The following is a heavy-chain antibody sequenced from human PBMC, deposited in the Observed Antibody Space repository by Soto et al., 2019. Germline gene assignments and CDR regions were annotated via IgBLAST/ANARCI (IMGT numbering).Heavy chain of an antibody. CDR2: ISGSGGNT. Sequence: PGGSLRLSCATSGVTFSNYAMIWVRQAPGKGLEWVSAISGSGGNTFYADSVKGRFSISRDNSKNTLYLQMNSLRPEDTAVYYCAKQAPGVFDYWGQGTQVTVSS. V-gene: IGHV3-23*01. D-gene: IGHD2-8*01. CDR3: AKQAPGVFDY. CDR1: GVTFSNYA. J-gene: IGHJ4*02.